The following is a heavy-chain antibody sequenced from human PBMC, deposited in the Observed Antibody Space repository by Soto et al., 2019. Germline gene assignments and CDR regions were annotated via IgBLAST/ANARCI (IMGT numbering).Heavy chain of an antibody. CDR2: ISYDGSNK. V-gene: IGHV3-30*18. Sequence: WGSLRLSCAASGFTFSSYGMHWVRQAPGKGLERVAVISYDGSNKYYADSVKGRFTISRDNSKNTLYLQMNSLRAEDTAVYYCAKDLEGRRYYDFWSGYYTWPNWFDPWGQGTLVTVSS. CDR1: GFTFSSYG. CDR3: AKDLEGRRYYDFWSGYYTWPNWFDP. D-gene: IGHD3-3*01. J-gene: IGHJ5*02.